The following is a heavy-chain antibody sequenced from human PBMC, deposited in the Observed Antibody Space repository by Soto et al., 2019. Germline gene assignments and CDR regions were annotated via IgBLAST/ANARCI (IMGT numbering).Heavy chain of an antibody. Sequence: SETLSLTCAVYGGSFSGYYWSWIRQPPGKGLEWIGEINHSGSTNYNPSLKSRVTISVDTSKNQFSLKLSSVTAADTAVYYCARGGLYYDFWSGQPYYYGMDVWGQGTTVTVSS. D-gene: IGHD3-3*01. J-gene: IGHJ6*02. CDR3: ARGGLYYDFWSGQPYYYGMDV. CDR1: GGSFSGYY. V-gene: IGHV4-34*01. CDR2: INHSGST.